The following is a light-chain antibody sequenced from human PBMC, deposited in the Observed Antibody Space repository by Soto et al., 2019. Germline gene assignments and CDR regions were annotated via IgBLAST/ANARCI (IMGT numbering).Light chain of an antibody. CDR2: GAS. J-gene: IGKJ2*01. CDR3: QQYNNWPYT. CDR1: ST. Sequence: EIVMTQSPATLAVSPGERAALSCRASSTFAWYQQKPGQAPRLLIYGASSRATGTPARFSGSGSGTEFTLTISSLQSEDFAVYYCQQYNNWPYTFGLGTKLEMK. V-gene: IGKV3-15*01.